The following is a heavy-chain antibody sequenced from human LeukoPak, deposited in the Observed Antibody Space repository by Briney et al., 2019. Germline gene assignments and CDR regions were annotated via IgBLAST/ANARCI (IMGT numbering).Heavy chain of an antibody. CDR1: GFTFSSYG. Sequence: GGSLRLSCAASGFTFSSYGMHWVRQAPGKGLEWVAVIWFDGSNKYYADSVKGRFTISRDNSKNTLYLQMNSLRAEDTAVYYCAIDPTRTIVAADTYWGRGTLVSVS. CDR2: IWFDGSNK. CDR3: AIDPTRTIVAADTY. D-gene: IGHD6-13*01. V-gene: IGHV3-33*01. J-gene: IGHJ4*02.